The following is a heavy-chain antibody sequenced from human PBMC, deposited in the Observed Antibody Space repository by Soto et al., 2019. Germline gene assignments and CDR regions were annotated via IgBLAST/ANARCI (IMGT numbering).Heavy chain of an antibody. Sequence: GASVKVSCKASGYTFTSYDINWVRQATGQGLEWMGWVNPNSGNTGYAQKFQGRVTMTRNTSISTAYMELSSLRSEDTAVYYCARYVAPPGDHAYDYWGQGTLVTVSS. CDR1: GYTFTSYD. D-gene: IGHD4-17*01. CDR3: ARYVAPPGDHAYDY. J-gene: IGHJ4*02. CDR2: VNPNSGNT. V-gene: IGHV1-8*01.